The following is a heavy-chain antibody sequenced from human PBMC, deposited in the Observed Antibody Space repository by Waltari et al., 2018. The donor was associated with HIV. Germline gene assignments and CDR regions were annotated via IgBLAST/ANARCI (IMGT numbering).Heavy chain of an antibody. J-gene: IGHJ5*02. Sequence: QVQLQESGPGLVKPSETLSLTCTVSAGSISSYYWSWIRQSPGKGLEWIGYIYYSGSTNYNPSLKSRVTISVDTSKNQFSLKLSSVTAADTAVYYCARIMITFGEPPGLGFDPWGQGTLVTVSS. D-gene: IGHD3-16*01. V-gene: IGHV4-59*01. CDR1: AGSISSYY. CDR3: ARIMITFGEPPGLGFDP. CDR2: IYYSGST.